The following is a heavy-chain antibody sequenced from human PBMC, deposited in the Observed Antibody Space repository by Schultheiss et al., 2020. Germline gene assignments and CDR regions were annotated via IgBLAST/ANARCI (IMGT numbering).Heavy chain of an antibody. D-gene: IGHD1-26*01. J-gene: IGHJ4*02. Sequence: GGSLRLSCEASGFTFTTYTMTWVRQAPGKGLTWVSSISSSSSYIYYADSVKGRFTISRDNSKNSLYLQMNSLKTEDTAVYYCAKDSGSYPVHYFDYWGQGTLVTVS. CDR1: GFTFTTYT. CDR2: ISSSSSYI. V-gene: IGHV3-21*04. CDR3: AKDSGSYPVHYFDY.